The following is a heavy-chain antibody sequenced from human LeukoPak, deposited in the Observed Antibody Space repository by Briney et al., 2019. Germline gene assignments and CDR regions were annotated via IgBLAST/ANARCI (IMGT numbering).Heavy chain of an antibody. CDR2: MNPNSGNT. Sequence: ASVKVSCKASGYTFTSYDVNWVRQATGQGLEWMGWMNPNSGNTAYAQKFQGRVTITRNTSISTAYMELSSLRSEDTAIYYCAREDYYDSGSSDYWGQGTLVTVSS. CDR1: GYTFTSYD. CDR3: AREDYYDSGSSDY. J-gene: IGHJ4*02. D-gene: IGHD3-22*01. V-gene: IGHV1-8*01.